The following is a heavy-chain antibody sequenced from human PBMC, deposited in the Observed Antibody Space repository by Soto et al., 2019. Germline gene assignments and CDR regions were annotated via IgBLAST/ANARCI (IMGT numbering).Heavy chain of an antibody. CDR1: DLSFSAAY. CDR3: ARGSLPYGMDV. V-gene: IGHV3-53*01. Sequence: LRLSCAASDLSFSAAYMAWVRQAPGKGLEWVSVLLSGGATYYADSVKGRFTISRDISENTVYLQMRSLRVEDTAVYYCARGSLPYGMDVWGQGTTVTVSS. J-gene: IGHJ6*02. CDR2: LLSGGAT. D-gene: IGHD1-26*01.